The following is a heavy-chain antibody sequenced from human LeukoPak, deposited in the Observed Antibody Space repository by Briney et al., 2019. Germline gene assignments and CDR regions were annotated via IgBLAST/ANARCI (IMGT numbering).Heavy chain of an antibody. CDR3: AREITAAAGNNWFDP. CDR1: GFTFSSYG. CDR2: ISYDGSNK. V-gene: IGHV3-30*03. Sequence: GRSLRLSCAASGFTFSSYGMHWVRQAPGKGLEWVAVISYDGSNKYYADSVKGRFTISRDNSKNTLYLQMNSLRAEDTAVYYCAREITAAAGNNWFDPWGQGTLVTVSS. D-gene: IGHD6-13*01. J-gene: IGHJ5*02.